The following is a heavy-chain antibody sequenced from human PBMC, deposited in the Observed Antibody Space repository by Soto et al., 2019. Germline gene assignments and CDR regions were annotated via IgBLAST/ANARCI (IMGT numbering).Heavy chain of an antibody. D-gene: IGHD7-27*01. CDR2: ISTYNGNT. V-gene: IGHV1-18*04. Sequence: QVQLLQSGAEVKKPGASVKISCKASVYRFTTYGITWVRLAPGQGLEWLGGISTYNGNTDYAQNLQDRVTMTTETSTSTAYMEVTSLTSDATAVYYCARGLGTNGLDVWGQGTTVTVSS. CDR1: VYRFTTYG. J-gene: IGHJ6*02. CDR3: ARGLGTNGLDV.